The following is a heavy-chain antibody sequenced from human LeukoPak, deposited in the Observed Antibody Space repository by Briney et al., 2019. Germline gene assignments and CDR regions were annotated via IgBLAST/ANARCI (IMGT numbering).Heavy chain of an antibody. CDR2: INTSGGST. V-gene: IGHV1-46*01. CDR1: GYTFTSYY. J-gene: IGHJ4*02. CDR3: ARDQGSSTRPDY. D-gene: IGHD2-2*01. Sequence: GASVKVSCKASGYTFTSYYMHWVRHAPRQGLEWMGIINTSGGSTSNAQKSQGRVTMTRDTSTSTVYMELSSLSSEDTAVYYCARDQGSSTRPDYWGQGTLVTVSS.